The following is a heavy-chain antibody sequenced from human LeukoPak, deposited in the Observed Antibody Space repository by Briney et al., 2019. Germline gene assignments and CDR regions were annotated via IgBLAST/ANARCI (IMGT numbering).Heavy chain of an antibody. D-gene: IGHD2-8*01. J-gene: IGHJ6*03. Sequence: AGSLRLSCAASGFTFRSYGMHWVRQAPGKGLEGVAFIRYDGSNKYYADSVKGRFTSSRYNSKDTLYLQMNSLRSDDTAVFYCARNQPLKVYAIQDYYYYMDVWGKGTTVTVSS. CDR3: ARNQPLKVYAIQDYYYYMDV. CDR1: GFTFRSYG. CDR2: IRYDGSNK. V-gene: IGHV3-30*02.